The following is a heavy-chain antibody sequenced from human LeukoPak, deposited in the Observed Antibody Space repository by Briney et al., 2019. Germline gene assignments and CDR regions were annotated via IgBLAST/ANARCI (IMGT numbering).Heavy chain of an antibody. Sequence: PSETLSLTCTVSGGSISSYYWSWPRQPPGKGLEWLGYIYYSGSTNYNPSLKGRVTISVDTSKNQFSLKLSSVTAADTAVYYCARAAREMATTPDFDYWGQGTLVTVSS. J-gene: IGHJ4*02. CDR1: GGSISSYY. V-gene: IGHV4-59*01. D-gene: IGHD5-24*01. CDR2: IYYSGST. CDR3: ARAAREMATTPDFDY.